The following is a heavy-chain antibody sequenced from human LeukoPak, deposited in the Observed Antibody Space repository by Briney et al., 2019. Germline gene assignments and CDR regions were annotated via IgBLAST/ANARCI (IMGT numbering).Heavy chain of an antibody. Sequence: GGSLRLSCAASGFTFSSYWMSWVRQAPGKGLEWVANIKQDGSEKYYVDSVKGRFTISRDNAKNSLYLQMNSLRVEDTAVYYCARCTTGRTFGSLREIKRSREIDYWGQGTLVTVSS. V-gene: IGHV3-7*01. J-gene: IGHJ4*02. D-gene: IGHD1-1*01. CDR3: ARCTTGRTFGSLREIKRSREIDY. CDR1: GFTFSSYW. CDR2: IKQDGSEK.